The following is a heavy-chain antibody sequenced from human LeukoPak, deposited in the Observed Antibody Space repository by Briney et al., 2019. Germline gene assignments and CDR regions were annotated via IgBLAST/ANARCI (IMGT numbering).Heavy chain of an antibody. Sequence: GGSLRLSCAASGFTFSDSGMHWVRQAPGKGLEWVAVIWYDGSNTHYGDSVKGRFTISRDNSKNTLYLQMKSLRAQDTAVYYCARPGTMIRGVSFESWGQGTLVIVSS. V-gene: IGHV3-33*01. CDR1: GFTFSDSG. CDR2: IWYDGSNT. D-gene: IGHD3-10*01. CDR3: ARPGTMIRGVSFES. J-gene: IGHJ4*02.